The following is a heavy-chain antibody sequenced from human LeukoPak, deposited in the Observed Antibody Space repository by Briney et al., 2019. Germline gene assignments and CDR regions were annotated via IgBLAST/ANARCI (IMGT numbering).Heavy chain of an antibody. Sequence: PGGSLRLSCGASGFTFSSYAMSWVRLAPGKGLEWVSAISGSGGSTYYADSVKGRFTISRDNSKNTLYLQMNSLRAEDTAVYYCAKDARPYCSGGSCPFDYWGQGTLVTVSS. CDR2: ISGSGGST. D-gene: IGHD2-15*01. V-gene: IGHV3-23*01. J-gene: IGHJ4*02. CDR3: AKDARPYCSGGSCPFDY. CDR1: GFTFSSYA.